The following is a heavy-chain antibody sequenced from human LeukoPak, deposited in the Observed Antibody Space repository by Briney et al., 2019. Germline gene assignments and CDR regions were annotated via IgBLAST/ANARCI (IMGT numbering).Heavy chain of an antibody. CDR2: IYYSGST. V-gene: IGHV4-30-4*01. J-gene: IGHJ4*02. CDR3: ARHAVAGYGSFDF. CDR1: GGSISSGDYY. Sequence: PSQTLSLTCTVSGGSISSGDYYWRWIRQPPGRGLEWIGYIYYSGSTYYNPSLKSRVTISVDTSKNQLSLKLSSVTAADTAVYYCARHAVAGYGSFDFWGQGTLVTVSS. D-gene: IGHD6-19*01.